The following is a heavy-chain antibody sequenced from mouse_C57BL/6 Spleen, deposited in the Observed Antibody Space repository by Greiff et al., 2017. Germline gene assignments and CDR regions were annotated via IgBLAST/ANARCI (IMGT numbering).Heavy chain of an antibody. J-gene: IGHJ3*01. CDR1: GYTFTDYY. Sequence: EVQLQQSGPELVKPGASVKISCKASGYTFTDYYMNWVKQSHGKSLEWIGDINPNNGGTSYNQKFKGKATLTVDKSSSTAYVQLRSLTSEDSAVYYCARSYYGSSPFAYWGQGTLVTVSA. CDR3: ARSYYGSSPFAY. D-gene: IGHD1-1*01. CDR2: INPNNGGT. V-gene: IGHV1-26*01.